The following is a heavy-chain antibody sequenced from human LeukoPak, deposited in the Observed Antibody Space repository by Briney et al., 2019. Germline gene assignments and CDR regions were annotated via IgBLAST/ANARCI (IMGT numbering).Heavy chain of an antibody. V-gene: IGHV3-23*01. Sequence: GGSLRLSCAASGFTFSSYAMSWVRQAPGKGLEWVSAISGSGGSTYYADSVKGRFTISRDNSKNALYLQMNSLRAEDTAVYYCAKSPVLREEVDYWGQGTLVTVSS. CDR2: ISGSGGST. J-gene: IGHJ4*02. D-gene: IGHD2-15*01. CDR3: AKSPVLREEVDY. CDR1: GFTFSSYA.